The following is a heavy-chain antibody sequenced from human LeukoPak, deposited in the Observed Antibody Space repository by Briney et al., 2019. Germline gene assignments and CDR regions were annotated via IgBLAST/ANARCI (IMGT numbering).Heavy chain of an antibody. D-gene: IGHD3-3*01. J-gene: IGHJ6*02. Sequence: ASVKVSCKASGYTFTSYYMHWVRQAPGQGLEWMGIINPSGGSTSYAQRFQGRVTMTRDTSTSTVYMELSSLRSEDTAVYYCARGRYYDFWSGYYPDSYGMDVWGQGTTVTVSS. CDR1: GYTFTSYY. V-gene: IGHV1-46*01. CDR2: INPSGGST. CDR3: ARGRYYDFWSGYYPDSYGMDV.